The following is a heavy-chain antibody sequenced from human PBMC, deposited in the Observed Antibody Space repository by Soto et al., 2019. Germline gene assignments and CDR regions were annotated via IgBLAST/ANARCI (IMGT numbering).Heavy chain of an antibody. CDR3: ARGRDYDYYYYYMDV. Sequence: ASVKVSCKASGYTFTSYDINWVRQATGQGLEWMGWMNPNCGNTGYAQKFQGRVTMTRNTSISTAYMELSSLRSEDTAVYYCARGRDYDYYYYYMDVWGKATTVTVSS. V-gene: IGHV1-8*01. D-gene: IGHD2-21*01. J-gene: IGHJ6*03. CDR2: MNPNCGNT. CDR1: GYTFTSYD.